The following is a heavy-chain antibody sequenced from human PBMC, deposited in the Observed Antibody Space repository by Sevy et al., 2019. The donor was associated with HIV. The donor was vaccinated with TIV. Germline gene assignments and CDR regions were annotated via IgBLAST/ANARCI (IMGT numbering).Heavy chain of an antibody. CDR2: ISSSGGTI. D-gene: IGHD3-10*01. Sequence: GGSLRLSCAASGFTFSSYEMNWVRQAPGKGLEWVSYISSSGGTIYYADSVKGRFTISRDNAKNSLYLQMNSLRAEDTAVYYCARDPYGSGSYLLYYYYGMDVWGQGTTVTVSS. CDR1: GFTFSSYE. V-gene: IGHV3-48*03. J-gene: IGHJ6*02. CDR3: ARDPYGSGSYLLYYYYGMDV.